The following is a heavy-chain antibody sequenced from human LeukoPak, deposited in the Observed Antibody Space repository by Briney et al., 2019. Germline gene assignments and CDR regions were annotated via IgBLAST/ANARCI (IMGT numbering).Heavy chain of an antibody. J-gene: IGHJ3*02. CDR3: ARDRLVVVAATPVDAFDI. Sequence: ASVKVSCKASGYTFTSYYMHWVRQAPGQGLEWMGIINPSGGSTSYAQKLQGRVTMTTDTSTSTAYMELRSLRSDDTAVYYCARDRLVVVAATPVDAFDIWGQGTMVTVSS. CDR2: INPSGGST. V-gene: IGHV1-46*01. D-gene: IGHD2-15*01. CDR1: GYTFTSYY.